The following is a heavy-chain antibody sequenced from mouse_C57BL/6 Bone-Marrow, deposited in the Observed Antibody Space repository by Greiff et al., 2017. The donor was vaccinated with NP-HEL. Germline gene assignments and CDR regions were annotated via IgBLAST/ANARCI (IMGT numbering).Heavy chain of an antibody. CDR2: INPYNGGT. V-gene: IGHV1-19*01. D-gene: IGHD3-2*02. J-gene: IGHJ2*01. CDR1: GYTFTDYY. Sequence: EVQLVESGPVLVKPGASVKMSCKASGYTFTDYYMNWVKQSHGKSLEWIGVINPYNGGTSYNQKFKGKATLTVDKSSSTAYMELNSLTSEDSAVYYCARSGTAQALYYFDYWGQGATLTVSS. CDR3: ARSGTAQALYYFDY.